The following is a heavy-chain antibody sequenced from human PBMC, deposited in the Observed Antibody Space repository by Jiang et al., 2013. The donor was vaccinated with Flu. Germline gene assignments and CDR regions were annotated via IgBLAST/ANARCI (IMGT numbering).Heavy chain of an antibody. J-gene: IGHJ5*02. CDR2: INAGNGST. Sequence: SGAEVKKPGASVKVSCKASGYTFTSYAMHWVRQAPGQRLEWMGWINAGNGSTKYSQKFQGRVTITRDTSASTAYMELSSLRSEDTAVYYCARGRSYHSSGWYWFDPWGQGTLVTVSS. CDR3: ARGRSYHSSGWYWFDP. V-gene: IGHV1-3*01. CDR1: GYTFTSYA. D-gene: IGHD6-19*01.